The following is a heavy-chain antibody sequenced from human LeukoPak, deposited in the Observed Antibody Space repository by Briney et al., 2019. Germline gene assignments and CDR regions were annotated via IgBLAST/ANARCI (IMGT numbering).Heavy chain of an antibody. CDR2: MYHSGSI. V-gene: IGHV4-38-2*01. CDR3: VRHPDPYYDIFLV. J-gene: IGHJ6*04. Sequence: PSETLSLTCGVSGYSISSGFYWGWIRPPPGKGLEGIGSMYHSGSIYYNRSLKRRVTISADTSNNHLSLKLSSVTAADTAVYYCVRHPDPYYDIFLVWGKGTTVTVSS. CDR1: GYSISSGFY. D-gene: IGHD3-9*01.